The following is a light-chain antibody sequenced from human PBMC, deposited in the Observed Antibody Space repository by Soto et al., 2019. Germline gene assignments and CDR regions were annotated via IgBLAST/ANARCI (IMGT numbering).Light chain of an antibody. CDR2: DAS. CDR3: LQYNSYPRT. V-gene: IGKV1-16*02. J-gene: IGKJ1*01. Sequence: DIQMTQSPSSLSASVGDRVTITCRASQDIGILLDWFQQKPGKAPKTLMYDASKLHSGVPSKFSGSGSGTYFTLTISSLQPEDFATYYCLQYNSYPRTFGQGTKVDIK. CDR1: QDIGIL.